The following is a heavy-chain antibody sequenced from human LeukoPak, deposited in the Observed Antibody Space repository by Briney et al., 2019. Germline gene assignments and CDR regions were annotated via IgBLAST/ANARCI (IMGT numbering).Heavy chain of an antibody. CDR3: ASLGVEAAAGVDY. Sequence: GGSLRLSCAASGFTFNTYSMNWVRQAPGRGLEWVSSISSWNYFIYYADSVKGRFTISRDNAKNSLYLQMNSLRAEDTAVYYCASLGVEAAAGVDYWGQGTLVTVSS. CDR1: GFTFNTYS. D-gene: IGHD6-13*01. V-gene: IGHV3-21*01. CDR2: ISSWNYFI. J-gene: IGHJ4*02.